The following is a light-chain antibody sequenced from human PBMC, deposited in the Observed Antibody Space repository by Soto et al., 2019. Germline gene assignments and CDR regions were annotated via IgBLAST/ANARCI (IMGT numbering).Light chain of an antibody. CDR3: AVWDESLSVHVV. Sequence: QSVLTQPPSASGTPGQRVTISCSGSSSNIGTNYVYWYQQLPGTAPKLLIYRDNQRPSGVPDRFTGSKSGTSASLAISGLRFEDEADYYCAVWDESLSVHVVFGGVSKLTVL. CDR2: RDN. CDR1: SSNIGTNY. V-gene: IGLV1-47*01. J-gene: IGLJ2*01.